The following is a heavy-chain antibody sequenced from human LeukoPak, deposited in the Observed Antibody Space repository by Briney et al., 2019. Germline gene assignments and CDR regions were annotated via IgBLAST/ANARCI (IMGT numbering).Heavy chain of an antibody. CDR3: ARDLRSLDWFDP. J-gene: IGHJ5*02. CDR2: INAGNGNT. V-gene: IGHV1-3*01. D-gene: IGHD3-3*01. CDR1: GYTFTSYA. Sequence: ASVKVSCKASGYTFTSYAMHWVRQAPGQRLEWMGWINAGNGNTKYSQKFQGRVTITRDTSASTAYMELSSLRSEDTAVYYCARDLRSLDWFDPWGQGTLVTVSS.